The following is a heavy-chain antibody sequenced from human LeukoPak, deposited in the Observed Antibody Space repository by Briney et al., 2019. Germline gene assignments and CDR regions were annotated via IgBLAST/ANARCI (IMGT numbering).Heavy chain of an antibody. J-gene: IGHJ4*02. D-gene: IGHD2-15*01. CDR3: TRHPAEGDY. CDR1: GFSFSDFY. V-gene: IGHV3-11*03. CDR2: ISGSSSNT. Sequence: GGSLRLSCAASGFSFSDFYMSWIRQAPGKGLESVSYISGSSSNTNYADSVKGRFTISRDNAKNSLYLQISCGRADNTAVYNCTRHPAEGDYWGQGTLVTVSS.